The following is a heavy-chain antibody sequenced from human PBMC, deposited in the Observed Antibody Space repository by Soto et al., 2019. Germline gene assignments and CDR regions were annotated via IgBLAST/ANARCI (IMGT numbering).Heavy chain of an antibody. CDR2: INAGNGNT. V-gene: IGHV1-3*01. D-gene: IGHD3-10*01. Sequence: QVQLVQSGAEVKKPGASVKVSCKASGYTFTSYAMHWVRQAPGQGLEWMGWINAGNGNTKYSQKFQGRVTITRDTSASTAYMELSSLRSEDTAVYYCARDGGLLWFGELLVGFDPWGQGTLVTVSS. J-gene: IGHJ5*02. CDR3: ARDGGLLWFGELLVGFDP. CDR1: GYTFTSYA.